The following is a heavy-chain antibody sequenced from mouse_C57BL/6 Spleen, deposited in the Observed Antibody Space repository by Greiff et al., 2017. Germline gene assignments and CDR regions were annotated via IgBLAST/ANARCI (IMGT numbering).Heavy chain of an antibody. D-gene: IGHD2-5*01. CDR3: ARSDYSNYYFDY. CDR1: GYTFTSYW. CDR2: IDPSDSYT. J-gene: IGHJ2*01. Sequence: QVQLQQPGAELVKPGASVKLSCKASGYTFTSYWMQWVKQRPGQGLEWIGEIDPSDSYTNYNQKFKGKATLAVDTSSSTVYMQLSSLTSEDSAVYYCARSDYSNYYFDYWGQGTTLTVSS. V-gene: IGHV1-50*01.